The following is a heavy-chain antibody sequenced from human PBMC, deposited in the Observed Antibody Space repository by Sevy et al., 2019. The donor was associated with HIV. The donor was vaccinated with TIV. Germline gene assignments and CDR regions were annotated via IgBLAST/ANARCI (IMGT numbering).Heavy chain of an antibody. CDR1: GGTFSSYA. CDR3: ARESMGAFDI. D-gene: IGHD2-8*01. J-gene: IGHJ3*02. CDR2: IIPIFGTA. Sequence: ASVKVSCQASGGTFSSYAISWVRQAPGQGLEWMGGIIPIFGTANYAQKFQGRVTTTADKSTSTAYMELSSLRSEDTAVYYCARESMGAFDIWGQGTMVTVSS. V-gene: IGHV1-69*06.